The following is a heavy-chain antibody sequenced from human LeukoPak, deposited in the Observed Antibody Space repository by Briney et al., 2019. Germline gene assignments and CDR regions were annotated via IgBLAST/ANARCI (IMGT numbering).Heavy chain of an antibody. Sequence: SDTLSLTCTVSGGSLTNYYWSWIRQLPGKGLEWIGFKYYSGATNYNPSLKSRVTISLDASKDQFSLKLSSVTAADTAVYYCAREAVPNYMDVWGTGTTVTVSS. D-gene: IGHD2-2*01. CDR2: KYYSGAT. J-gene: IGHJ6*03. CDR1: GGSLTNYY. CDR3: AREAVPNYMDV. V-gene: IGHV4-59*07.